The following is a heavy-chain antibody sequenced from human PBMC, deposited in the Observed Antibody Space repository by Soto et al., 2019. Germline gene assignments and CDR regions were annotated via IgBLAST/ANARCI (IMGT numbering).Heavy chain of an antibody. CDR2: TSLTGKQT. D-gene: IGHD3-3*01. Sequence: PGGSLRLSCAASGFIFRDYAMTWVRQAPGKGREWVSATSLTGKQTYYADSVKGRFTISRDNAKNSLYLQMNSLRAEDTALYYFEKAKFRFFGVVAVDYWGQGTLVTVSA. CDR1: GFIFRDYA. CDR3: EKAKFRFFGVVAVDY. J-gene: IGHJ4*02. V-gene: IGHV3-9*01.